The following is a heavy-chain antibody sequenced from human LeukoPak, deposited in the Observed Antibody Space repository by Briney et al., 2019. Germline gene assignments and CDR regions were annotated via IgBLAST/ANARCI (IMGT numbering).Heavy chain of an antibody. CDR2: IKEDGIDK. J-gene: IGHJ4*02. CDR1: GFSVSSNY. CDR3: ARDQWRLFDY. V-gene: IGHV3-7*04. D-gene: IGHD2-21*02. Sequence: PGGSLRLSCAAPGFSVSSNYMSWVRQAPGKGLEWVASIKEDGIDKYYVDSVKGRFTISRDSAKNSLSLQMNSLRAEDTAVYYCARDQWRLFDYWGQGTLVTVSS.